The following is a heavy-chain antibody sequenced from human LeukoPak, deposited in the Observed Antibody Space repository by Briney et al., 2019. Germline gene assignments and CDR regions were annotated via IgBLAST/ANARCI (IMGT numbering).Heavy chain of an antibody. CDR3: AGSLAYCGGDCRLGDY. J-gene: IGHJ4*02. D-gene: IGHD2-21*02. Sequence: GGSLRLSCAASGFTVSNNYMGWVRQAPAKGLEWVSVVNTVGTTYYADSVRGRFTISRDNSKNTLSPQMNSLRVEDTAVYYCAGSLAYCGGDCRLGDYRGQGTLVTVSS. V-gene: IGHV3-66*01. CDR1: GFTVSNNY. CDR2: VNTVGTT.